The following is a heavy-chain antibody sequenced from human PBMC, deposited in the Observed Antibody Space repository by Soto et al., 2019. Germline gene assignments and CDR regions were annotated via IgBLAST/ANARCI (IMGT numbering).Heavy chain of an antibody. J-gene: IGHJ4*02. D-gene: IGHD3-22*01. Sequence: ALSLTCTVSGGSIRSGGYYLSWIRQYPGKGLEWIGYIYYSGSTYYNPSLKSRVTISVDTSKNQFSLKLSSVTAADTAVYYCARVVDSSGYPFDYWGQGTLVTVSS. CDR1: GGSIRSGGYY. V-gene: IGHV4-31*03. CDR2: IYYSGST. CDR3: ARVVDSSGYPFDY.